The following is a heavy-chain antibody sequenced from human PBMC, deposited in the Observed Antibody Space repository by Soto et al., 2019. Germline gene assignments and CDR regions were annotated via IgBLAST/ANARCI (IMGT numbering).Heavy chain of an antibody. J-gene: IGHJ4*02. V-gene: IGHV3-11*06. CDR1: GFTFSDYY. Sequence: GGSLRLSCAASGFTFSDYYMSWIRQAPGKGLEWVSYISSSSSYTNYADSVKGRFTISRDNAKNSLYLQMNSLRAEDTAVYYCEARSGSYLQDYWGQGTLVTVYS. CDR3: EARSGSYLQDY. D-gene: IGHD1-26*01. CDR2: ISSSSSYT.